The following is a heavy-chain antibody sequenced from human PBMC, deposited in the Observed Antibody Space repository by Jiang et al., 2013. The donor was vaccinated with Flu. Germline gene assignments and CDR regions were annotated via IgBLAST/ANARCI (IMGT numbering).Heavy chain of an antibody. J-gene: IGHJ2*01. CDR1: GYSISSGYY. CDR2: IYHSGST. V-gene: IGHV4-38-2*02. Sequence: GSGLVKPSETLSLTCAVSGYSISSGYYWGWIRQPPGKGLEWIGSIYHSGSTYYNPSLKSRVTISVDTSKNQFSLKLSSVTAADTAVYYCARDGNMYYYDTSGRWYFDLVGPW. CDR3: ARDGNMYYYDTSGRWYFDL. D-gene: IGHD3-22*01.